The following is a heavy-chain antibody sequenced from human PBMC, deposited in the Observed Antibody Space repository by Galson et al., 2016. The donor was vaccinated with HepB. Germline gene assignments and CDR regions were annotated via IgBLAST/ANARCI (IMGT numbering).Heavy chain of an antibody. CDR1: GFTFSSYA. CDR3: ARGRYYDLWSGYYTGIDY. Sequence: SLRLSCAASGFTFSSYAMSWVRQAPGKGLEWVSAISGSGGSTYYADSVKGRFTISRDNSKNTLYLQMNSLRAEDAAVYYCARGRYYDLWSGYYTGIDYWGQGTLVTVSS. D-gene: IGHD3-3*01. J-gene: IGHJ4*02. CDR2: ISGSGGST. V-gene: IGHV3-23*01.